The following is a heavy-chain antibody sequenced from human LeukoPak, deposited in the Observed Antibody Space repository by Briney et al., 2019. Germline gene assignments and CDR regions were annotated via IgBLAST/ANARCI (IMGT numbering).Heavy chain of an antibody. Sequence: SETLSLTCTVSGGSISSSSYYWGWIRQPPGKGLEWIGSIHYSGSTYYNPSLKSRVTISVDTSKNQFSLKLSSVTAADTAVYYCARLRGRYSLDFDYWGQGTLVTVSS. D-gene: IGHD1-26*01. CDR2: IHYSGST. J-gene: IGHJ4*02. CDR1: GGSISSSSYY. CDR3: ARLRGRYSLDFDY. V-gene: IGHV4-39*01.